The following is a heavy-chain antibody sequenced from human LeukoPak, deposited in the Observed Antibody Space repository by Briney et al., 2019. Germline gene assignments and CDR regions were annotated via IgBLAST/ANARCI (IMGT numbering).Heavy chain of an antibody. Sequence: GGSLRLSCAASGFTFSSYSMNWVRQAPGKGLEWVSSISSSSSYIYYAVSVKGRFTISRDNAKNSLYLQMNSLRAEDTAVYYCARDLGSSSWTALGYWGQGTLVTVSS. CDR1: GFTFSSYS. D-gene: IGHD6-13*01. V-gene: IGHV3-21*01. CDR3: ARDLGSSSWTALGY. J-gene: IGHJ4*02. CDR2: ISSSSSYI.